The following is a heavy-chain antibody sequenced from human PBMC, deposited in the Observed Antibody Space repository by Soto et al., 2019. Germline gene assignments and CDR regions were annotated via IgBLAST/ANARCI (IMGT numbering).Heavy chain of an antibody. Sequence: QVQLVQSGAEVKKPGASVKVSCKASGYTFTSYGISWVRHAPGQGLELMGWISAYNGNTNYAQKLQGRVTMTTDTSTSTAYMELRSLRCEVTAVYYCAGGRAYYSSSRYTVWGQATLVTGSS. CDR2: ISAYNGNT. V-gene: IGHV1-18*01. CDR1: GYTFTSYG. CDR3: AGGRAYYSSSRYTV. J-gene: IGHJ4*02. D-gene: IGHD6-13*01.